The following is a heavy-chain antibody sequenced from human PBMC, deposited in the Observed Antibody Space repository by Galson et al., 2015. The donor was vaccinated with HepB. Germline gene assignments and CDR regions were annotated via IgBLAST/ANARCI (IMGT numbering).Heavy chain of an antibody. Sequence: SVKVSCKASGYTFTSYAMNWVRQAPGQGLEWMGWINTNTGNPTYAQGFTGRFVFSLDTSVSTAYLQISSLKAEDTAVYYCARYPMDCSGGSCPSDAFDIWGQGTMVTVSS. D-gene: IGHD2-15*01. CDR1: GYTFTSYA. CDR3: ARYPMDCSGGSCPSDAFDI. V-gene: IGHV7-4-1*02. J-gene: IGHJ3*02. CDR2: INTNTGNP.